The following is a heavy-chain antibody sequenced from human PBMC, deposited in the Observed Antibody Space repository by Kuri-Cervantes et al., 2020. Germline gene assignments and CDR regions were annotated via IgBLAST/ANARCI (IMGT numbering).Heavy chain of an antibody. Sequence: GESLKISCAASGFTFSSYAMHWVRQAPGKGLEWVAVISYDGSNKYYADSVKGRFTISRDNAKNSLYLQMNSLRAEDTAVYYCARDSAALHLLTLDYWGQGTLVTVSS. D-gene: IGHD6-13*01. CDR2: ISYDGSNK. J-gene: IGHJ4*02. CDR3: ARDSAALHLLTLDY. CDR1: GFTFSSYA. V-gene: IGHV3-30*07.